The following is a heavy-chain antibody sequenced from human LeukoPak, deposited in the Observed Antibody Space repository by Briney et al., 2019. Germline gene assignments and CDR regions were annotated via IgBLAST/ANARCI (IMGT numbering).Heavy chain of an antibody. Sequence: PSETLSLTCTVSDGAIAGYSWSWIRQAPGKGLEWIGYIYYSGDTNYNPSLQSRVTVSVDTSKNQFSLRLTSVSAADTAVYYCAREPVKSIQLGAFDIWGQGTMVTVSS. CDR2: IYYSGDT. V-gene: IGHV4-59*01. CDR3: AREPVKSIQLGAFDI. CDR1: DGAIAGYS. D-gene: IGHD5-18*01. J-gene: IGHJ3*02.